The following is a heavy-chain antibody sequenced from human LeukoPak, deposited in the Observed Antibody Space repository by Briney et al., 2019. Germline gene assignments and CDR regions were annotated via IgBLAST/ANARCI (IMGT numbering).Heavy chain of an antibody. CDR3: ARLSTPLDY. CDR2: ISSSSSYI. Sequence: PGGSLRLSCPASGFTFSSYSMNWVRQAPGKGLEWVSSISSSSSYIYYADSVKGRFTISRDNAKNSLYPQMNSLRAEDTAVYYCARLSTPLDYWGQGTLVTVSS. J-gene: IGHJ4*02. CDR1: GFTFSSYS. V-gene: IGHV3-21*01.